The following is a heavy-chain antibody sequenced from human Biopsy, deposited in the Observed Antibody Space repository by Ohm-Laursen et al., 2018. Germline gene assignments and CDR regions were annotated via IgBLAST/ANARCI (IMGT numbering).Heavy chain of an antibody. V-gene: IGHV1-46*01. CDR2: ISPSGATT. D-gene: IGHD5-24*01. CDR3: ARAGVGSDGTDSYYYGLDV. CDR1: GNTFATYH. J-gene: IGHJ6*02. Sequence: GASVKVSCKSSGNTFATYHIHWVRQAPGQGLEWMGVISPSGATTSFSQKFQGRITMTRDTSTGTVYMDLNSLGSEDTAVYYCARAGVGSDGTDSYYYGLDVWGQGATVTVSS.